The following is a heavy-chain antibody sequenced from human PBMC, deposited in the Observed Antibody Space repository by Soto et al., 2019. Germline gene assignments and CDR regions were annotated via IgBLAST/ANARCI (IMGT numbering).Heavy chain of an antibody. D-gene: IGHD3-9*01. CDR1: GYTFTSYG. V-gene: IGHV1-18*01. CDR2: ISAYNGNT. Sequence: SCKASGYTFTSYGISWVRQAPGQRLEWMGWISAYNGNTNYAQKLQGRVTMTTDTSTSTAYMELRSLRSDDTAVYYCARDMGHYDILSGCPYGYYFYYCGQGTLVIVSS. CDR3: ARDMGHYDILSGCPYGYYFYY. J-gene: IGHJ4*02.